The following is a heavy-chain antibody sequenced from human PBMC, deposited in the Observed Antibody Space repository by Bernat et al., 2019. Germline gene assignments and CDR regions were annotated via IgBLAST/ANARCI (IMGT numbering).Heavy chain of an antibody. D-gene: IGHD2-2*01. CDR2: ISGSGGST. Sequence: EVQLVESGGGLVKPGGSLRLSCAASGFTFSSYAMSWVRQAPGKGLEWVSAISGSGGSTYYADSVKGRFTISRDNSKNTLYLQMNSLRAEDTAVYYCAKDRRWDGYCSSTSCTVDYWGQGTLVTVSS. CDR3: AKDRRWDGYCSSTSCTVDY. J-gene: IGHJ4*02. CDR1: GFTFSSYA. V-gene: IGHV3-23*04.